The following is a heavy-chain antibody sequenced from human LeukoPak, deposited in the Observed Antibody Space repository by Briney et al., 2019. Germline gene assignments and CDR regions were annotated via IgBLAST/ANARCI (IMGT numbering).Heavy chain of an antibody. D-gene: IGHD4-11*01. Sequence: ASVKVSCKASGYTFTGYYMHWVRQAPGQGLEWMGWINPNSGGTNYAQKFQGRVTTTRDTSISTAYMELSRLRSDDTAVYYCARDDVPVTTSLYFDYWGQGTLVTVSS. V-gene: IGHV1-2*02. CDR1: GYTFTGYY. CDR3: ARDDVPVTTSLYFDY. J-gene: IGHJ4*02. CDR2: INPNSGGT.